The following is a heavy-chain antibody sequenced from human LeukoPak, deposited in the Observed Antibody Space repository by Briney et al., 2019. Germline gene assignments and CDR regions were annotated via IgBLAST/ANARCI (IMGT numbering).Heavy chain of an antibody. Sequence: SQTLSLTCTVSGGSISSGDYYWSWIRQPPGKGLEWIGYIYYSGSTYYNPSLKSRVTMSVDTSKNQFSLKLSSVTAADTAVYYCARGGLGAIPDGAFDIWGQGTMVTVSS. V-gene: IGHV4-30-4*01. CDR2: IYYSGST. D-gene: IGHD1-26*01. CDR1: GGSISSGDYY. J-gene: IGHJ3*02. CDR3: ARGGLGAIPDGAFDI.